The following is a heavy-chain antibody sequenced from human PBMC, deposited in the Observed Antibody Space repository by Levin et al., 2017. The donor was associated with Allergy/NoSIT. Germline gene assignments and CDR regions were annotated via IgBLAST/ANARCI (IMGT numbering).Heavy chain of an antibody. CDR2: INEGGTYT. V-gene: IGHV3-74*01. D-gene: IGHD1-14*01. CDR3: ERLLVTSADTSGYDY. CDR1: GFTFTNYW. J-gene: IGHJ4*02. Sequence: GGSLRLSCAASGFTFTNYWMHWVRQAPGKGPVWVSRINEGGTYTNYADSVKGRFTISRDNARNTLSLQMNSLRAEDTAVYYCERLLVTSADTSGYDYWGQGTLVTVSS.